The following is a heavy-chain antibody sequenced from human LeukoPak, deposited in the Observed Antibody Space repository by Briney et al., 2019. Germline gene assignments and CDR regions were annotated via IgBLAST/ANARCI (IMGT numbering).Heavy chain of an antibody. CDR1: GFTFSSYA. CDR3: AKGEYYYDSSGYYYGFDY. J-gene: IGHJ4*02. D-gene: IGHD3-22*01. Sequence: PGGSLRLSCAASGFTFSSYAMSWGGQAPGEGLEWVSAISGSGGSTYYADSVKGRFTISRDNSKNTLYLQMNSLRAEDTAVYYCAKGEYYYDSSGYYYGFDYWGQGTLVTVSS. CDR2: ISGSGGST. V-gene: IGHV3-23*01.